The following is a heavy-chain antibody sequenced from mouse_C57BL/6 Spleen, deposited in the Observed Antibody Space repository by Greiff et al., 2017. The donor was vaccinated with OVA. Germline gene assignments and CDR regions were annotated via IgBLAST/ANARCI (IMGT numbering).Heavy chain of an antibody. CDR1: GYAFTNYL. CDR2: INPGSGGT. Sequence: QVQLKESGAELVRPGTSVKVSCKASGYAFTNYLIEWVKQRPGQGLEWIGVINPGSGGTNYNEKFKGKATLTADKSSSTAYMQLSSLTSEDSAVYFCARTVYFDYWGQGTTLTVSS. CDR3: ARTVYFDY. D-gene: IGHD1-1*01. V-gene: IGHV1-54*01. J-gene: IGHJ2*01.